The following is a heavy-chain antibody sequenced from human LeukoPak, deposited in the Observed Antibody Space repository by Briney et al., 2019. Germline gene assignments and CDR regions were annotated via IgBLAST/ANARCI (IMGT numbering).Heavy chain of an antibody. J-gene: IGHJ5*02. CDR1: GYTFTGYY. V-gene: IGHV1-2*02. Sequence: ASVKVSCKASGYTFTGYYMHWVRQAPGQGLEWMGWINPNSGGTNYAQKFQGRVTMTRDTSISTAYMELSRLRSDDTAVYYCARDPALSSWFDPWGQVTLVTVSS. CDR3: ARDPALSSWFDP. CDR2: INPNSGGT. D-gene: IGHD3-16*02.